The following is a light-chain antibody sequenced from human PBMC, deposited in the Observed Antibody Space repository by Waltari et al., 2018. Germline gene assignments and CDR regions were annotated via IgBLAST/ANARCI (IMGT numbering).Light chain of an antibody. V-gene: IGKV1-5*03. CDR3: QQYNTYWT. J-gene: IGKJ1*01. Sequence: DIQMTQSPSTLSASVGDRVSITCRASKNLGDWLAWYQQKPGKAPKLLIYKASTLESGVPSRFSGSGSGTEFTLTISSVQPDDLATYYCQQYNTYWTFGQGTKVEIK. CDR1: KNLGDW. CDR2: KAS.